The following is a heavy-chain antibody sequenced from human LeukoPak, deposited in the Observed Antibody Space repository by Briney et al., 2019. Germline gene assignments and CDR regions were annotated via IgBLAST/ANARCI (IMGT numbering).Heavy chain of an antibody. Sequence: SETLSLTCAVSGGSFSGYYWSWIRQAPGKGLEWIGEINHSGSTNYNPSLKSRVTISTDTSKNQFSLKLSSVTAADTAVYYCARPHPYCGGDCYSFDYWGQGTLVTVSS. V-gene: IGHV4-34*01. CDR1: GGSFSGYY. CDR3: ARPHPYCGGDCYSFDY. D-gene: IGHD2-21*01. CDR2: INHSGST. J-gene: IGHJ4*02.